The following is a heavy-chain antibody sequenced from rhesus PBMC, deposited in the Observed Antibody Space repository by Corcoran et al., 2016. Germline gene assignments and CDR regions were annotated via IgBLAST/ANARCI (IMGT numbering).Heavy chain of an antibody. CDR2: ISNDGSRK. CDR1: GFIFSNYG. CDR3: AKWGLNSGCSG. J-gene: IGHJ4*01. D-gene: IGHD6S26*01. Sequence: EVQLVESGGGLVQPGGSLRLSCAASGFIFSNYGMTWVRQAPGKGLEWVSYISNDGSRKYYADSVKGRFTISRDSSQNTLSLQMNSLRGEDTAVYYCAKWGLNSGCSGWGQGVLVTVSS. V-gene: IGHV3S5*01.